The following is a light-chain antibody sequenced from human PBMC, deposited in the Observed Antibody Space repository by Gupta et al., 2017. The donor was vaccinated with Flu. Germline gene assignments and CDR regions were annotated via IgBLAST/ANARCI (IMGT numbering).Light chain of an antibody. CDR3: SSYRSSSTSFF. J-gene: IGLJ1*01. CDR2: GVN. CDR1: TSDVGANNY. Sequence: QSALPQPASVSGSPGQSLAIPCTGTTSDVGANNYVSWYQQHPGKAPKVMIYGVNNRPSGVSDRFSGSKSGNTASLTISGLQAEDEADYYCSSYRSSSTSFFFGTGTKVTVL. V-gene: IGLV2-14*01.